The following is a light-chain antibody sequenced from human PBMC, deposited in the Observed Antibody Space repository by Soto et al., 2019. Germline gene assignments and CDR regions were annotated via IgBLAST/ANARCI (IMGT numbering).Light chain of an antibody. CDR1: QSVSSNY. V-gene: IGKV3-20*01. CDR3: QQYDRSPPYT. J-gene: IGKJ2*01. CDR2: ATS. Sequence: EIVLTQSPGTLSLSPGERATLSCRASQSVSSNYLGWYQQKPGQAPRLLIYATSSRATGIPDRFSGSGSGTDFTLTISRLEPEESAVYYCQQYDRSPPYTFGQGTKVKIK.